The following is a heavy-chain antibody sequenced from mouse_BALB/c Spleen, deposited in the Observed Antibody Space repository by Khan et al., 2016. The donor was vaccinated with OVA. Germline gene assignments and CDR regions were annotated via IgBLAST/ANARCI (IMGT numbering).Heavy chain of an antibody. CDR3: ARNYDYDEGLTY. Sequence: QMQLEESGPGLVQPSQSLSITCTVSGFSLTNYGVHWVRQSPGKGLEWRGLIWSGGSTDYNAAFISRLSISKDNSKSQVFFKMNSLQANDTAIYYCARNYDYDEGLTYWGQGTLVTVSA. CDR2: IWSGGST. D-gene: IGHD2-4*01. CDR1: GFSLTNYG. V-gene: IGHV2-2*02. J-gene: IGHJ3*01.